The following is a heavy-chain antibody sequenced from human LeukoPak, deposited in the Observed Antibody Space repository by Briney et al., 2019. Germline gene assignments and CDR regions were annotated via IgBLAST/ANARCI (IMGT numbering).Heavy chain of an antibody. V-gene: IGHV4-38-2*01. CDR2: IYHGGST. CDR3: ARVSGSGTALDAFDI. J-gene: IGHJ3*02. D-gene: IGHD1-1*01. Sequence: AETLSLTCAVSGFSISSGYYWGWIRPPPGRGLEWIGSIYHGGSTYFNPSLQSRVIISVDPSKNHFSLTLSSVTAAERAVYFCARVSGSGTALDAFDIWGQGTMVTVSS. CDR1: GFSISSGYY.